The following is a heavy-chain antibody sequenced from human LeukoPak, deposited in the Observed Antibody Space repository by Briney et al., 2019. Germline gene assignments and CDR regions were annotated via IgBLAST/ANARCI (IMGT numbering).Heavy chain of an antibody. CDR3: ASNPPNTGDFYY. D-gene: IGHD1-1*01. CDR2: MNPSSGNT. V-gene: IGHV1-8*01. CDR1: GYILSNYD. Sequence: ASVKVSCKASGYILSNYDINWVRQAPGQGLEWMGWMNPSSGNTGYAQKFQGRVSMTRDTSISTAYMELSSLRSEDTAVYYCASNPPNTGDFYYWGLGSLVTVSS. J-gene: IGHJ4*02.